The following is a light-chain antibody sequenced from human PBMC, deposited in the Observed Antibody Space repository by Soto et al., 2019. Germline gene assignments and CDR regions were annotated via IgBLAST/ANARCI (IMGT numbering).Light chain of an antibody. CDR1: ESVSSTY. CDR2: GAS. J-gene: IGKJ1*01. CDR3: QQYNTWT. V-gene: IGKV3-20*01. Sequence: EIVLTQSPGTLALSPGEGAALSCKASESVSSTYLAWYQQKPGQPPRLLIYGASSRATGIPHRFSGSGSGTDFTLTISSLQSEDFAVYYCQQYNTWTFGQGTKVDI.